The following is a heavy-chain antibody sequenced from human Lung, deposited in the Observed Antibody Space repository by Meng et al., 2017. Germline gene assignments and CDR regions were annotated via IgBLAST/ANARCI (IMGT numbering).Heavy chain of an antibody. J-gene: IGHJ5*02. CDR2: IKSNSDGGTT. V-gene: IGHV3-15*01. CDR1: GFSFTDAW. Sequence: VQLGEGGGGLVKPGGALRLSCVASGFSFTDAWMSWVRQAPGKGLEWVGRIKSNSDGGTTDYAAPVKGRFTISRDDSKNTLYLQMNSLITEDTAVYFCATGAAAANHWGQGTLVTVSS. D-gene: IGHD6-13*01. CDR3: ATGAAAANH.